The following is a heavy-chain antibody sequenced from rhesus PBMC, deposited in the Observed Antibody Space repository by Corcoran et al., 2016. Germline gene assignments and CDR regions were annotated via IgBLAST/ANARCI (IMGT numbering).Heavy chain of an antibody. CDR1: GGSFSGYY. V-gene: IGHV4-165*01. Sequence: QVQLQESGPGLVNPSETLSLTCAVSGGSFSGYYWGWIRQTPGKGLEGIGYISVSSGTTDYNPSLESRVPISTDTSKNQFSLKLSSVTAADTAVYYCARDLGSYFDYWGQGVLVTVSS. CDR3: ARDLGSYFDY. J-gene: IGHJ4*01. D-gene: IGHD3-34*01. CDR2: ISVSSGTT.